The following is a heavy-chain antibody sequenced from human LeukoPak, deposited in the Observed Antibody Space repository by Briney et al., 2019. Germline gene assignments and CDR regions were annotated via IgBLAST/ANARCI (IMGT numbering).Heavy chain of an antibody. CDR1: GGSISTHY. J-gene: IGHJ3*02. V-gene: IGHV4-59*08. CDR2: IYYTGST. CDR3: ARQPTSTTWPMTHAFDT. Sequence: SETLSLTCIVSGGSISTHYWNWIRQPPGKGLEWIGYIYYTGSTTYNSSLKSRVTISVDTSENQLSLRLSSVTAADTAVCYCARQPTSTTWPMTHAFDTWGQGTSVTVSS. D-gene: IGHD2-2*01.